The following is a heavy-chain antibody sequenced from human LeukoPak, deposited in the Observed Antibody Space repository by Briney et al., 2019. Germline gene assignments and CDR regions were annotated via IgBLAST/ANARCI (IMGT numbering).Heavy chain of an antibody. Sequence: ASVKVSCKASGYTYTNYGISWVRQAPGQGLEWMGWISGYNGHTNYAQKPQGRVTMTTHTSTSTAYMELRSLRSDDTAVYYCARAGHRKYYYDNAYDYWGQGTLVTVSS. V-gene: IGHV1-18*01. CDR3: ARAGHRKYYYDNAYDY. CDR2: ISGYNGHT. D-gene: IGHD3-22*01. CDR1: GYTYTNYG. J-gene: IGHJ4*02.